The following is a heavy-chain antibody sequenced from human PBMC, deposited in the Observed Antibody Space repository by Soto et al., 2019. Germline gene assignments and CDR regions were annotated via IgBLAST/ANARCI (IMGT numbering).Heavy chain of an antibody. CDR2: IYHSGST. J-gene: IGHJ2*01. V-gene: IGHV4-4*02. CDR3: ARGAPHCLYFAL. D-gene: IGHD2-21*02. CDR1: GGSISSSNW. Sequence: QVQLQESGPGLVKPSGTLSLTCAVSGGSISSSNWWSWVRQPPGKGLEWIGEIYHSGSTNYNPSLKRRVTISVDRSKNQLSLKLSSVTAADTAVYYWARGAPHCLYFALWGRGTLVTVSS.